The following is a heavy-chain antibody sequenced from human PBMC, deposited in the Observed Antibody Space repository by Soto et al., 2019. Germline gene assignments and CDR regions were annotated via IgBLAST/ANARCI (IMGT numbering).Heavy chain of an antibody. V-gene: IGHV3-23*01. CDR1: GFTFSSYA. CDR2: ISGSGGST. D-gene: IGHD3-3*01. J-gene: IGHJ6*02. CDR3: AKAGSYDFWSGYYTGVPSYYYYGMDV. Sequence: GGSLRLSCAASGFTFSSYAMSWVRQAPGKGLEWVSAISGSGGSTYYADSVKGRFTISRDNSKNTLYLQMNSLRAEDTAVYYCAKAGSYDFWSGYYTGVPSYYYYGMDVWGQGTTVTVSS.